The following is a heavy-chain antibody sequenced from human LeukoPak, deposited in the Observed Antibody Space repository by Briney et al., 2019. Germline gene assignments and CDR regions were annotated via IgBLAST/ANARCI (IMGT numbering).Heavy chain of an antibody. J-gene: IGHJ6*02. CDR1: GFTLTNYA. D-gene: IGHD5-18*01. CDR3: ARGIQLWPPGMDV. V-gene: IGHV3-23*01. Sequence: GGSLRLSCAASGFTLTNYAMSWVRQAPGKGLEWVSTVSGSNAYTYYADSVKGRFTISRDNSKNTLYLQMNSLRAEDTAVYYCARGIQLWPPGMDVWGQGTTVTVSS. CDR2: VSGSNAYT.